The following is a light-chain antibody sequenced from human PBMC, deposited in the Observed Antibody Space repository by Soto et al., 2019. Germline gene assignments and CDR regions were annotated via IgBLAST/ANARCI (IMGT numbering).Light chain of an antibody. J-gene: IGLJ1*01. CDR1: SSNIGSNY. CDR2: RNN. CDR3: ISYTGSSTSYV. Sequence: QSVLTQPPSASGTPGQRVTISCSGSSSNIGSNYVYWYHQLPGTAPKLVIYRNNQRPSGVPDRISGSKSGTSASLAISGLRSEDEADYYCISYTGSSTSYVFGSGTKLTVL. V-gene: IGLV1-47*01.